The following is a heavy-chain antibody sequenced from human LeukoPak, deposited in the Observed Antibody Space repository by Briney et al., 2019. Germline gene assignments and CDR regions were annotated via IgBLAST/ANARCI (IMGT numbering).Heavy chain of an antibody. CDR2: INHSGST. CDR1: GGSLSGYY. D-gene: IGHD3-9*01. V-gene: IGHV4-34*01. J-gene: IGHJ4*02. CDR3: ARGKYDILTGYNYYFDY. Sequence: PSETLSLTCAVYGGSLSGYYWSWIRQPPGKGLEWIGEINHSGSTNYNPSLKSRVTISVDTSKNQFSLKLSSVTAADTAVYYCARGKYDILTGYNYYFDYWGQGTLVTVSS.